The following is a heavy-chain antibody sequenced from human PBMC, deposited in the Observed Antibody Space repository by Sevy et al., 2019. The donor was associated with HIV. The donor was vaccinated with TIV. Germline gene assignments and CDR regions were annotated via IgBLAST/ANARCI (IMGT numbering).Heavy chain of an antibody. CDR1: GFTFSSYD. V-gene: IGHV3-13*01. Sequence: GGSLRLSCGASGFTFSSYDMHWVRQAAGKGLEWVSGIGSGGDAYYPGSVKGRFTISRENAKNSLYLQMNSLRAGDTAVYYCARSAGYSDYGMDVWGQRTTVTVSS. CDR2: IGSGGDA. CDR3: ARSAGYSDYGMDV. D-gene: IGHD5-12*01. J-gene: IGHJ6*02.